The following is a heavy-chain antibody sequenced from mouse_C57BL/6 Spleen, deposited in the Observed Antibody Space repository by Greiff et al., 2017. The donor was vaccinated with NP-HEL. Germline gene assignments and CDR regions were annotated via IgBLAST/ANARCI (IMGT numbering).Heavy chain of an antibody. D-gene: IGHD2-5*01. CDR1: GYSFTGYY. Sequence: VQLQQSGPELVKPGASVKISCKASGYSFTGYYMNWVKQSPEKSLEWIGEINPSTDGTTYNQKFKAKATLTVDKSSSTAYMQLKSLTSEDSAVYYCARGRDYYSNLYYFDYWGQGTTLTVSS. J-gene: IGHJ2*01. CDR2: INPSTDGT. CDR3: ARGRDYYSNLYYFDY. V-gene: IGHV1-42*01.